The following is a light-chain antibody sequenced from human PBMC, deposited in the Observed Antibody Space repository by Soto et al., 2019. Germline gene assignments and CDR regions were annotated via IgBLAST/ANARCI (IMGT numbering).Light chain of an antibody. V-gene: IGLV2-14*01. Sequence: QSALTQPASLSGSPGQSITIPCTGTSSDVGGYNFVSWYQQYPGKAPKLMIYDVSDRPSGVSNRFSGSKSANTASLTISGLQAEDEADYYCSSYTSSSTQVFGTGTKVTVL. CDR1: SSDVGGYNF. CDR3: SSYTSSSTQV. J-gene: IGLJ1*01. CDR2: DVS.